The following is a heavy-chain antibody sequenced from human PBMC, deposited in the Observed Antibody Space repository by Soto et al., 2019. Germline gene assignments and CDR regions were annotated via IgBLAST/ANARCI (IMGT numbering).Heavy chain of an antibody. J-gene: IGHJ6*02. Sequence: QVQLQESGPGLVKPSQTLSLTCTVSGGSIINGDYYWTWLRQPPGEGLEWIGYIYFSGGTSYIPSTKGRSTLSLQKSKNQVSRRLNSVTAAETAVYICAGDRGYSIWTAHDRSGRYRMGIWGQGTTVTVSS. CDR2: IYFSGGT. CDR1: GGSIINGDYY. V-gene: IGHV4-30-4*01. CDR3: AGDRGYSIWTAHDRSGRYRMGI. D-gene: IGHD3-9*01.